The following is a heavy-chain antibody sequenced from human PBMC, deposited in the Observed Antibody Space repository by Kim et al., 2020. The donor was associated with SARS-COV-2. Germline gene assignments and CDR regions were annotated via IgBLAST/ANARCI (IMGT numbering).Heavy chain of an antibody. Sequence: SETLSLTCTVSGGSISSGDYYWSWIRQLPGKGLEWIGYIYFSGSVYYHPSLMSRAIISVDTSNNQFSLSLTSVTAADTAVYYCARAAMATTNPRFDLWGQGNLVTVSS. CDR1: GGSISSGDYY. V-gene: IGHV4-30-4*08. J-gene: IGHJ4*02. D-gene: IGHD5-12*01. CDR2: IYFSGSV. CDR3: ARAAMATTNPRFDL.